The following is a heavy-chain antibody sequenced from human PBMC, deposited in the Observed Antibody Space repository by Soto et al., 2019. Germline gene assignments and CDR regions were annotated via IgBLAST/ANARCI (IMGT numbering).Heavy chain of an antibody. CDR1: GFTFSDDY. CDR2: TRNKANSYTT. Sequence: EVQLVESGGGLVQPGGSLRLSCAASGFTFSDDYMDWVRQARGKGLEWVGRTRNKANSYTTEYAASVKGRFTISRDDSKNSLYLQMNSLKTEDTAVYYCARCLYGSGSYYNDYWGQGTLVTVSS. CDR3: ARCLYGSGSYYNDY. J-gene: IGHJ4*02. V-gene: IGHV3-72*01. D-gene: IGHD3-10*01.